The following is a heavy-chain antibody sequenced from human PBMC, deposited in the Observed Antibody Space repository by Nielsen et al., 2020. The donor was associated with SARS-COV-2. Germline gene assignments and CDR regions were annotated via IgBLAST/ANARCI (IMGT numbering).Heavy chain of an antibody. CDR2: VYFSGTT. V-gene: IGHV4-39*01. Sequence: SETLSLTCTASGDSIRTSTLYYWGWIRQSPGKGLEWIGSVYFSGTTYYNPSLKTRVDISVDTSTNQFYLKLNSVTAADTAVYYCARRSSGGARYQYWGQGILVTVS. CDR1: GDSIRTSTLYY. CDR3: ARRSSGGARYQY. D-gene: IGHD2-15*01. J-gene: IGHJ4*02.